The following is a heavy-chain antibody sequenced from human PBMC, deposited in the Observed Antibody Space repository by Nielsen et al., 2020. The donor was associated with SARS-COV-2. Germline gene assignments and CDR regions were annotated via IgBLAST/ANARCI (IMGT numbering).Heavy chain of an antibody. V-gene: IGHV3-49*03. CDR2: IRSKAYGGTT. J-gene: IGHJ4*02. CDR1: GFTFGDYA. D-gene: IGHD2-2*01. Sequence: GESLKISCTASGFTFGDYAMSWFRQAPGKGLEWVGFIRSKAYGGTTEYAASVKGRFTISRDNAKNSLYLQMNSLRAEDTALYHCARAVWGYCSRTSCYFDYWGQGTLVTVSS. CDR3: ARAVWGYCSRTSCYFDY.